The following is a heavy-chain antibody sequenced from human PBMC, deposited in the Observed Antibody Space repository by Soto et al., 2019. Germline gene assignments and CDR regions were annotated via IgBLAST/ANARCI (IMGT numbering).Heavy chain of an antibody. CDR3: ARDDETVTTYGFRT. D-gene: IGHD4-17*01. CDR2: IWYDGSNK. V-gene: IGHV3-33*01. Sequence: QVQLVESGGGVVQPGRSLRLSCAASGFTFSSYGMHWVRQAPGKGLEWVAVIWYDGSNKYYADSVKGRFTISRDNSKNTLYLQMNSLRAEDTAVYYCARDDETVTTYGFRTWGQGTMVTVSS. J-gene: IGHJ3*01. CDR1: GFTFSSYG.